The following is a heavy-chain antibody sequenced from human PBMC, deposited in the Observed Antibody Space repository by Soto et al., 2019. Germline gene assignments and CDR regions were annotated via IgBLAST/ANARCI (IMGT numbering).Heavy chain of an antibody. J-gene: IGHJ6*02. V-gene: IGHV5-10-1*01. Sequence: GESLKISCKGSGYSFTKYWINWVRQMPGKGLEWMGRINPTDSYFNNNPSFQGHVTISADKSISPAYLQWCSLTASDTAIYFCARSSSGYNRGMDVWGQGTTVTVSS. CDR2: INPTDSYF. D-gene: IGHD3-22*01. CDR3: ARSSSGYNRGMDV. CDR1: GYSFTKYW.